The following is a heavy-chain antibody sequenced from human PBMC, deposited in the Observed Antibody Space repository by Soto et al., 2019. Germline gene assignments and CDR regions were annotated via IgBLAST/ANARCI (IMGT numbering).Heavy chain of an antibody. CDR3: AKDRVVVPAGIDY. CDR1: GFTFSSYG. V-gene: IGHV3-30*18. D-gene: IGHD2-2*01. Sequence: QVQLVESGGGVVQPGRSLRLSCAASGFTFSSYGMHWVRQAPGKGLEWVAVISYDGSNKYYADSVKGRFTISRDNSKNTLYLQMKSLRAEDTAVYYCAKDRVVVPAGIDYWGQGTLVTVSS. J-gene: IGHJ4*02. CDR2: ISYDGSNK.